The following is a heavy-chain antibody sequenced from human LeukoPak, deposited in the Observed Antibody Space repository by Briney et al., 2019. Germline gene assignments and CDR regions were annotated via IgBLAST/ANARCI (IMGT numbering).Heavy chain of an antibody. V-gene: IGHV4-39*01. CDR3: RIIYCKATNCYAKGDY. J-gene: IGHJ4*02. D-gene: IGHD2-2*01. Sequence: SETLSLTCTVSGVSVNSSSYYWGWIRQPPGRGLERFGSIDYSGSTYYNPSLRSRLNIPVDTSRVQFFLNLGSVTAADTAMYYSRIIYCKATNCYAKGDYWSRGTLVTISS. CDR1: GVSVNSSSYY. CDR2: IDYSGST.